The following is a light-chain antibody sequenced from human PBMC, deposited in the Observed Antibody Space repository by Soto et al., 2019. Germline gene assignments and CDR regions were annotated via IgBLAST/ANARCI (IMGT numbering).Light chain of an antibody. CDR1: SSNIGADYD. J-gene: IGLJ1*01. V-gene: IGLV1-40*01. CDR2: GNI. Sequence: QSVLTQPPSVSGSPGQTVTFSCIGSSSNIGADYDVHWYQQLPGTAPKLLIYGNINRPSGVADRFSGSKSGASAALAITGLQAEDEADYYCQSYASSPAVVFGTGTKLTVL. CDR3: QSYASSPAVV.